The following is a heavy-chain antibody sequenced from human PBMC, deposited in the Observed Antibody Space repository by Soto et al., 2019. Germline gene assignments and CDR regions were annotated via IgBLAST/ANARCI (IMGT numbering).Heavy chain of an antibody. CDR3: ARELWFGELFLDYYYYGMDV. V-gene: IGHV3-33*01. D-gene: IGHD3-10*01. Sequence: QVQLVESGGGVVQPGRSLRLSCAASGFTFSSYGMHWVRQAPGKGLEWVAVIWYDGSNKYYADSVKGRFTISRDNSKNTLDLQMNSLRAEDTAVYYCARELWFGELFLDYYYYGMDVWGQGTTVTVSS. J-gene: IGHJ6*02. CDR1: GFTFSSYG. CDR2: IWYDGSNK.